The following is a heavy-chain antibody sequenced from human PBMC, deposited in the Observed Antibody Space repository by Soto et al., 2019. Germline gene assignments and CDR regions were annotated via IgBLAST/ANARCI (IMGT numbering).Heavy chain of an antibody. J-gene: IGHJ6*02. CDR1: GFTFSDYY. D-gene: IGHD6-6*01. CDR2: ISSSSSNT. CDR3: ARDVYRYSSSSPEDV. V-gene: IGHV3-11*06. Sequence: QVQLVESGGGLVKPGGSLRLSCAASGFTFSDYYMSWIRQAPGKGLDWVSYISSSSSNTKYADSVKGRFTISRDNAKNSLYLQMNSLRDEDTAVYYCARDVYRYSSSSPEDVWGQGTTVTVSS.